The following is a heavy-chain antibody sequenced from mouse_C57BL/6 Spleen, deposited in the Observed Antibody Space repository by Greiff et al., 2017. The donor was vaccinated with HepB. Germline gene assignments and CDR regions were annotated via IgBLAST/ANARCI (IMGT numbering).Heavy chain of an antibody. J-gene: IGHJ3*01. CDR1: GFTFSDYG. CDR2: ISSGSSTI. Sequence: EVKLVESGGGLVKPGGSLKLSCAASGFTFSDYGMHWVRQAPEKGLEWVAYISSGSSTIYYADTVKGRFTISRDNAKNTLFLQMTSLRSEDTAMYYCAGCGNYVWFAYWGQGTLVTVSA. CDR3: AGCGNYVWFAY. V-gene: IGHV5-17*01. D-gene: IGHD2-1*01.